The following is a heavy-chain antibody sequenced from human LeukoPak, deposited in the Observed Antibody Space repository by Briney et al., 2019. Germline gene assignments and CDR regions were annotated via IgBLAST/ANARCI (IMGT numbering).Heavy chain of an antibody. CDR2: INHSGST. CDR3: ARGIRYCSGGSCYPLLFDY. D-gene: IGHD2-15*01. CDR1: GGSISSGDYY. Sequence: SETLSLTCTISGGSISSGDYYWSWIRQPPGKGLEWIGEINHSGSTNYNPSLKSRVTISVDTSKNQFSLKLSSVTAADTAVYYCARGIRYCSGGSCYPLLFDYWGQGTLVTVSS. V-gene: IGHV4-39*07. J-gene: IGHJ4*02.